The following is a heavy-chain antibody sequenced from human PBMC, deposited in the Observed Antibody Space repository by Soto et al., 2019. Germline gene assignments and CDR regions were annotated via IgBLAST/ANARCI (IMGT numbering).Heavy chain of an antibody. Sequence: EVQLVESGGGLVQPGGSLRLSCAASGFTFSSYSMNWVRQAPGKGLEWVSYISSSSSTIYYADSVKGRLTISRDNAKNPLYLQMNTLRAEDTAVYYCAREYDILNWFDPWGQGTLVTVSS. V-gene: IGHV3-48*01. J-gene: IGHJ5*02. CDR2: ISSSSSTI. CDR1: GFTFSSYS. D-gene: IGHD3-9*01. CDR3: AREYDILNWFDP.